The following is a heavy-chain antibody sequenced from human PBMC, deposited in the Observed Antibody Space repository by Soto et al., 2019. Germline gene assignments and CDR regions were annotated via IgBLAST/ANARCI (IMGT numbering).Heavy chain of an antibody. CDR3: ARGLLAYFGMDV. CDR2: ISAHNGNK. V-gene: IGHV1-18*01. CDR1: GYRFSNYD. Sequence: QLVQSGAEVKKPGASVKVSCKASGYRFSNYDISWVREAPGQGLEWMAWISAHNGNKHYAEKFQCRVSTTTDTSTSTAYMEVRTLKTDDTAVYYCARGLLAYFGMDVWGQGTTVTVS. D-gene: IGHD1-26*01. J-gene: IGHJ6*02.